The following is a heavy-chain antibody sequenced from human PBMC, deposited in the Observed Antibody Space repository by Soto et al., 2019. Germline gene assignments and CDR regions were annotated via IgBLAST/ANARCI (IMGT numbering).Heavy chain of an antibody. D-gene: IGHD2-8*01. J-gene: IGHJ6*02. CDR1: GFTFSSYS. Sequence: EVQLVESGGGLVKPGGSLRLSCAASGFTFSSYSMNWVRQAPGKGLEWVSSISSSSSYIYYADSVKGRFTISRDNAKNSLYLQMNSLRAEDTAVYYCARGNYVLISGPSSYYYGMDVWGQGTTVTVSS. V-gene: IGHV3-21*01. CDR2: ISSSSSYI. CDR3: ARGNYVLISGPSSYYYGMDV.